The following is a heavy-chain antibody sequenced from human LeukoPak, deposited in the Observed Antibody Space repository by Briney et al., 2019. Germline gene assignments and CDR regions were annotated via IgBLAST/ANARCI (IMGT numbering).Heavy chain of an antibody. CDR2: INPNSGGT. CDR1: GYTFTGYY. D-gene: IGHD6-19*01. V-gene: IGHV1-2*02. CDR3: ARDRLPNHSGWLVRYYFDY. Sequence: GASVKVSCKASGYTFTGYYMHWVRQAPGQGLEWMGWINPNSGGTNYAQKFQGRVTMTRDTSISTAYMELSRLRSDDTAVYYCARDRLPNHSGWLVRYYFDYWGQGTLVTVSS. J-gene: IGHJ4*02.